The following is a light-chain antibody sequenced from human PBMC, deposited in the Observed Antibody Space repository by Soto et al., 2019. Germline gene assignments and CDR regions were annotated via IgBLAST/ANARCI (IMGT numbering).Light chain of an antibody. Sequence: IQLTQSPSSLSASVGDRVTFTCRASEDISSYLAWYQQKPGTAPKLLIYAASALHSGVQSRFSGSGSGTDFTLTIRSLQPEDFAIYFCQQLKNYPITFGQGTRLEIK. CDR3: QQLKNYPIT. J-gene: IGKJ5*01. CDR1: EDISSY. CDR2: AAS. V-gene: IGKV1-9*01.